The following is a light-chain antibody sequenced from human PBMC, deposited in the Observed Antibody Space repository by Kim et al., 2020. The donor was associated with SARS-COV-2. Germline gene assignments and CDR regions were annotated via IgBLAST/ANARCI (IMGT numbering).Light chain of an antibody. Sequence: GQSITISCTGTSSDVGAYKFVSWYQQHPGKAPKLIIYYVTNRPSGVSDRFAGSKSANTASLTISGLQAEDEADYYCSSYTTSDTVIFGGGTRLTVL. V-gene: IGLV2-14*03. CDR1: SSDVGAYKF. CDR3: SSYTTSDTVI. J-gene: IGLJ2*01. CDR2: YVT.